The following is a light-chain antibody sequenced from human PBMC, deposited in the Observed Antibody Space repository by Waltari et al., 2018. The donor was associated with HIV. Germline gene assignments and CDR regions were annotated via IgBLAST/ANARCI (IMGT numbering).Light chain of an antibody. V-gene: IGKV1-5*03. CDR2: KAS. CDR1: QSNSNW. Sequence: DIQMTQSPSTLSASVGDRITITCRASQSNSNWLAWYQRKSGKAPKLLISKASILESGVPSRFSGSGSGTQFTLTISSVQPDYFATYYCQQYSTSLTFGQWTKLE. J-gene: IGKJ2*01. CDR3: QQYSTSLT.